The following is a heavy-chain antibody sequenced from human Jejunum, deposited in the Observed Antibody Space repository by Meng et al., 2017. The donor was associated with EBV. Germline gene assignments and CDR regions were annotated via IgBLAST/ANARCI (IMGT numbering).Heavy chain of an antibody. D-gene: IGHD5-12*01. CDR3: ARDSSGYNANDKVSDY. V-gene: IGHV1-18*01. CDR2: ITVYNGNT. CDR1: DYTFTRYG. Sequence: QVQLVQFGVEVKKPGASVKVSCKTSDYTFTRYGISWVRQAPGHGPEWMGWITVYNGNTNYAPRLQGRVTMTTDLSTSTAYMELRSLRSDDTAVHYCARDSSGYNANDKVSDYWGQGTLVTVSS. J-gene: IGHJ4*01.